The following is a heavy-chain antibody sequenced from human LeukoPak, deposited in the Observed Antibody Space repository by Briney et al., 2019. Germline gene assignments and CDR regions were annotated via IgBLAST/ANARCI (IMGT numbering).Heavy chain of an antibody. CDR3: ARGNSSSSGFDY. J-gene: IGHJ4*02. CDR2: IIPIFGTA. CDR1: GGTFSSYA. V-gene: IGHV1-69*05. D-gene: IGHD6-6*01. Sequence: ASVEVSCKASGGTFSSYAISWVRQAPGQGLEWMGGIIPIFGTANYAQKFQGRVTITTDESTSTAYMELSSLRSEDTAVYYCARGNSSSSGFDYWGQGTLVTVSS.